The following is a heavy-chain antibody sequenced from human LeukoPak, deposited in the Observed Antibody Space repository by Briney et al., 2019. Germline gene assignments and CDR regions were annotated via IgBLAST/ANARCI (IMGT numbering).Heavy chain of an antibody. CDR1: GFTFSSYW. V-gene: IGHV4-39*01. J-gene: IGHJ6*02. CDR3: ARHSGSGYYSYFYTMDV. D-gene: IGHD2-15*01. CDR2: IYETGST. Sequence: PGGSLRLSCAASGFTFSSYWMGWIRQPPGKGLEWIGCIYETGSTYYKPSLKSRVTISVDTSKNQFSLKLTSVTAADTAVYYCARHSGSGYYSYFYTMDVWGQGATVAVSS.